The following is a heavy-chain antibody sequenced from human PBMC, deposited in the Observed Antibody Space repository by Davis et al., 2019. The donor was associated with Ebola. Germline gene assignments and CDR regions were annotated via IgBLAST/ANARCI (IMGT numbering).Heavy chain of an antibody. CDR3: ARVNGGQWFDY. CDR2: IYYSGST. Sequence: PSETLSPTCTVSGGSISSGGYYWSWIRQHPGKGLEWIGYIYYSGSTYYNPSLKSRVTISVDTSKNQFSLKLNSVTAADTAVYYCARVNGGQWFDYWGQGTLVTVSS. J-gene: IGHJ4*02. CDR1: GGSISSGGYY. V-gene: IGHV4-31*03. D-gene: IGHD6-19*01.